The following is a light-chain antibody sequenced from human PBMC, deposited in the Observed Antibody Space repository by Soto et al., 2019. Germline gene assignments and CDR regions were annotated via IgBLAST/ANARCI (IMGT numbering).Light chain of an antibody. CDR1: QSVSSSY. CDR2: GAS. J-gene: IGKJ5*01. CDR3: QQRSNWIT. Sequence: EIVLTQSPGTLSLSPGERATLSCRASQSVSSSYLAWYQQKPGQAPRLLIYGASSRATGISDRFSGSGSGTDFTLTISRLEPEDFAVYYCQQRSNWITFGQGTRLEIK. V-gene: IGKV3D-20*02.